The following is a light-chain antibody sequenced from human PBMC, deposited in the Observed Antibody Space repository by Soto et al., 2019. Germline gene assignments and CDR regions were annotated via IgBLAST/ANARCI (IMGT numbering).Light chain of an antibody. CDR2: GNS. CDR1: CSNIGAGYD. V-gene: IGLV1-40*01. Sequence: QLVLTQPPSVSGALGQRVTISCTGSCSNIGAGYDVHWYQQLPGTAPKLLIYGNSNRPSGVPDRFSGSKSGTSASLAITGLQAEDEADYYCQSYDSSLSGYVVFGGGTKLTVL. CDR3: QSYDSSLSGYVV. J-gene: IGLJ2*01.